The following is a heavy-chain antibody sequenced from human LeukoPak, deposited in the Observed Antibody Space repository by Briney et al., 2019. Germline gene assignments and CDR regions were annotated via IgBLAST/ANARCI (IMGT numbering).Heavy chain of an antibody. Sequence: GGSLRLSCAASGFTVSSYYMNWVRQAPGKELEWVSVIYTGGGRYYADSVRGRFTISRDTSKNMVFLQMNSLRVEDAAVYYCARGIDYWGRGTLVTVSS. V-gene: IGHV3-53*01. CDR2: IYTGGGR. CDR3: ARGIDY. J-gene: IGHJ4*02. CDR1: GFTVSSYY.